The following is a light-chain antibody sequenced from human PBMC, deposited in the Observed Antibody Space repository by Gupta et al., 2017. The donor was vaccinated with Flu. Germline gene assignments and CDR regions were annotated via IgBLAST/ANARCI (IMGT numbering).Light chain of an antibody. CDR3: QEYNKWPMYT. Sequence: ERATLSCRASQSVSSNLAWYQQKPGQAPRLLIYGASTRATGIPARFSGSGSGTEFTLTISSLQSEDFAVYYCQEYNKWPMYTFGQGTKLENK. CDR2: GAS. J-gene: IGKJ2*01. V-gene: IGKV3D-15*01. CDR1: QSVSSN.